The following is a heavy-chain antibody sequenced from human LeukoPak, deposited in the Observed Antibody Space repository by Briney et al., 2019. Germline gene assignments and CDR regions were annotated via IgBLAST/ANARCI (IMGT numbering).Heavy chain of an antibody. V-gene: IGHV1-18*01. Sequence: GASVKVSFKASGYTFTSYGISWVRQAPGQGLEWMGWISAYNGNTNYAQKLQGRVTMTTDTSTSTAYMELRSLRSDDTAVYYCARAPRQGRYYYYMDVWGKGTTVTISS. CDR1: GYTFTSYG. CDR2: ISAYNGNT. J-gene: IGHJ6*03. CDR3: ARAPRQGRYYYYMDV.